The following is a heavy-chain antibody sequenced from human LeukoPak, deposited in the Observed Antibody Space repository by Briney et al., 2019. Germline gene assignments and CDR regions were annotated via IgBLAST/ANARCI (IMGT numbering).Heavy chain of an antibody. CDR2: IYYSGST. D-gene: IGHD1-26*01. V-gene: IGHV4-39*07. J-gene: IGHJ4*02. CDR3: GCVGRHSGSYSDY. CDR1: GGTISSSSYY. Sequence: PSETLSLTCTVSGGTISSSSYYWGWIRQPPGKGLEWIGSIYYSGSTYYNPSLKSRVTISVDTSKNQFSLKLSSVTAADTAVYYCGCVGRHSGSYSDYWGQGTLVTVSS.